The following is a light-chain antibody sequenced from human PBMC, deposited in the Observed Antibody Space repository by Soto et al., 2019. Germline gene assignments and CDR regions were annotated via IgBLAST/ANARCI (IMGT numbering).Light chain of an antibody. J-gene: IGKJ1*01. CDR1: QSVSSY. CDR3: QQYGSSPRT. V-gene: IGKV3-20*01. CDR2: DAS. Sequence: EIVLTQSPGTLSLSPGERATLSCRASQSVSSYLAWYQQKPGQAPRLLIYDASTRATGIPDRFGGSGSGTDFTLTISRLEPEDFAVYYCQQYGSSPRTFGQGTKVDIK.